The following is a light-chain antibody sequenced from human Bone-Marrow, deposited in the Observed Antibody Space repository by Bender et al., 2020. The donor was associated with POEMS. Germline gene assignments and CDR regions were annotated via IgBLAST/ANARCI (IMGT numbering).Light chain of an antibody. CDR1: STDVGTYNY. J-gene: IGLJ3*02. V-gene: IGLV2-14*01. CDR3: ASYTFSDTWV. Sequence: QSALTQPASVSGSPGQSITVSCTGISTDVGTYNYVSWYQQYPGKAPQLMIYDVSNRPSGVSNRFSGSKSANTASLTISGLQAEDEADYYCASYTFSDTWVFGGGTKLTVL. CDR2: DVS.